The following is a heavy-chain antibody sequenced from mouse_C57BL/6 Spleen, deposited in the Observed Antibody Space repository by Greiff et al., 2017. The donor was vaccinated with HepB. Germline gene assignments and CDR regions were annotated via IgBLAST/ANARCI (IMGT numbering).Heavy chain of an antibody. J-gene: IGHJ2*01. Sequence: DVKLQESGGGLVKPGGSLKLSCAASGFTFSSYTMSWVRQTPEKRLEWVATISGGGGNTYYPDSVKGRFTISRDNAKNTLYLQMSSLRSEDTALYYCAREDYDYRYFDYWGQGTTLTVSS. CDR1: GFTFSSYT. V-gene: IGHV5-9*01. D-gene: IGHD2-4*01. CDR3: AREDYDYRYFDY. CDR2: ISGGGGNT.